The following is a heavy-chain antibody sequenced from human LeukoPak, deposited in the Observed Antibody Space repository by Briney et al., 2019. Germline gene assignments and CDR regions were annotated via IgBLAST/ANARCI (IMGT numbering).Heavy chain of an antibody. CDR2: INPNSGGT. V-gene: IGHV1-2*02. Sequence: ASVKVSCKASGYTFTGYYMHWVRQAPGQGLEWMGWINPNSGGTNYAQKFQGRVTMTRDTSISTAYMELSRLRSDDTAVYYCARADLDCSSTSCLGGWFDPWGQGTLVTVSS. J-gene: IGHJ5*02. CDR1: GYTFTGYY. CDR3: ARADLDCSSTSCLGGWFDP. D-gene: IGHD2-2*01.